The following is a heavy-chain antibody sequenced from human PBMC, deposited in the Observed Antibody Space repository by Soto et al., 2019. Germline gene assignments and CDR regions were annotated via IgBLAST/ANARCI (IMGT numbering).Heavy chain of an antibody. J-gene: IGHJ4*02. V-gene: IGHV1-2*04. Sequence: QVQLVQSGAEVKKPGASVNVSCKASGYTFTVYYMHWVRQAPGQGLEWMGWINHKSGGTIYPQKFQGWVTMTWDTSISTAYMALTRLRSDDTAVYSCARDLAKGGGSAGFDYLGQGTLVTVSS. CDR1: GYTFTVYY. CDR3: ARDLAKGGGSAGFDY. D-gene: IGHD1-26*01. CDR2: INHKSGGT.